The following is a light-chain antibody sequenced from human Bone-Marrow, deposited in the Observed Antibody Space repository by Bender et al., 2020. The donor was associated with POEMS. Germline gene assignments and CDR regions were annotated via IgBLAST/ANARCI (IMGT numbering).Light chain of an antibody. V-gene: IGLV1-47*01. J-gene: IGLJ2*01. CDR3: ATWDAKLSGPYVV. CDR2: RSN. CDR1: NSNIGSHY. Sequence: QSVLTQPPSASGTPGQTVTISCSGSNSNIGSHYVYWYQQLPGAAPTLLIYRSNQRPSGVPDRFSASKSGTSASLAIGGLRSEDEADYYCATWDAKLSGPYVVFGGGTKLTVL.